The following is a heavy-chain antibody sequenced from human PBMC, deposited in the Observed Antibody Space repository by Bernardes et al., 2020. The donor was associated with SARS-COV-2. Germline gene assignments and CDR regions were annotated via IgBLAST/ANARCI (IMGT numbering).Heavy chain of an antibody. J-gene: IGHJ6*02. CDR3: ATAPALGGVYCSGGSCYDYDYGMDV. CDR1: GYTLTALS. V-gene: IGHV1-24*01. Sequence: ASVKVSCKVSGYTLTALSMHWVRQAPGKGLEWMGGFDPEDGETIYAQKFQGRVTMTEDTSTDTAYMELSSLRSEDTAVYYCATAPALGGVYCSGGSCYDYDYGMDVWGQGTTVTVSS. D-gene: IGHD2-15*01. CDR2: FDPEDGET.